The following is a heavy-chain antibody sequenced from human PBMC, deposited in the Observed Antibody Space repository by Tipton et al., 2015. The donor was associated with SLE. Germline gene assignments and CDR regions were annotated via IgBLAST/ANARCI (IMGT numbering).Heavy chain of an antibody. V-gene: IGHV4-30-2*01. D-gene: IGHD2-2*01. CDR3: ARESHCNITTCSSPNWFDP. Sequence: TLSLTCAVSGGSISSGGYSWSWIRQPPGKGLEWIGYIYHNGNTYYKPSLKSRVTMSVDRSKNQFSLKLNSVTAANTAVYYCARESHCNITTCSSPNWFDPWGQGTLVTVSS. J-gene: IGHJ5*02. CDR1: GGSISSGGYS. CDR2: IYHNGNT.